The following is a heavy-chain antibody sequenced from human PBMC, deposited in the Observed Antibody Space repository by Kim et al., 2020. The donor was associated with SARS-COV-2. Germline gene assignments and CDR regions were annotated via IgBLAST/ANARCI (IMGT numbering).Heavy chain of an antibody. CDR3: ARTPYADYV. CDR1: GFTFSTYW. CDR2: INQGGTWK. J-gene: IGHJ4*02. D-gene: IGHD4-17*01. Sequence: GGSLRLSCAASGFTFSTYWMTWVRQAPGKGLEWVANINQGGTWKYYVDSVKGRFTISRDNAKNSLFLDVNRLRVEDTAVYYCARTPYADYVWGQGSLVTVSS. V-gene: IGHV3-7*01.